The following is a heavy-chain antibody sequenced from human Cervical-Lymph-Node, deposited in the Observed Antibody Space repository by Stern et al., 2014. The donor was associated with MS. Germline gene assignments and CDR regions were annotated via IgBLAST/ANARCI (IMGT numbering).Heavy chain of an antibody. J-gene: IGHJ4*02. V-gene: IGHV1-18*01. Sequence: VQLVHSVAEARKPGASVKVSCQASGYTFTNYGIAWVRQAPGQGLEWMGWINIYNGYTNYAQKFQDRVTMTTDTSTSTAYMELRSLRSNDTAVYYCARGKTAGGGYWGQGTLVIVSS. D-gene: IGHD6-13*01. CDR2: INIYNGYT. CDR3: ARGKTAGGGY. CDR1: GYTFTNYG.